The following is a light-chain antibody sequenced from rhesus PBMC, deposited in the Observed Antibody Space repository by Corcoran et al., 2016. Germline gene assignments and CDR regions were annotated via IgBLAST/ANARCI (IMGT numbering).Light chain of an antibody. CDR2: DVS. CDR1: SSDVGGYTY. Sequence: QSAPTQPPSVSGSPGQSVTISCTGTSSDVGGYTYVSWYQQHPGKAPKLMIYDVSTRPSGVSDRFSGSKSGNTASRTISGLQAEDEADYYCSSDASSSTYIFGAGTRLTVL. CDR3: SSDASSSTYI. J-gene: IGLJ1*01. V-gene: IGLV2-13*02.